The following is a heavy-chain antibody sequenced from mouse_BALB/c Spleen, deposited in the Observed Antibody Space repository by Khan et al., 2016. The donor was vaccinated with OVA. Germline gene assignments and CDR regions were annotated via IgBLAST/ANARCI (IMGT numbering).Heavy chain of an antibody. CDR3: ARSTDRYALAY. Sequence: EVQLQESGPSLVKPSQTLSLTCSVTGVSITSGYWNWIRKFPGNKLEYMGYIIYTGYTYYNPSLKSRISITRHTSKHQYYLQLNSVTDEDTATYDCARSTDRYALAYWGQGTLVTVSA. CDR1: GVSITSGY. V-gene: IGHV3-8*02. CDR2: IIYTGYT. J-gene: IGHJ3*01. D-gene: IGHD2-14*01.